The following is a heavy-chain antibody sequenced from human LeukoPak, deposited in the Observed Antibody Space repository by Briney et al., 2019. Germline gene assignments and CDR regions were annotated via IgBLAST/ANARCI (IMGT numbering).Heavy chain of an antibody. CDR3: ARAEWELADY. J-gene: IGHJ4*02. D-gene: IGHD1-26*01. V-gene: IGHV3-74*01. Sequence: PGGSLRLSCAASGFTFSSYWMHWVRQAPGKGLLWVSRINSDGSSTSYADSVKGRFTISRDNAKNTLYLQMNSLRAEDTAVYYCARAEWELADYWGQGTLVTVSS. CDR1: GFTFSSYW. CDR2: INSDGSST.